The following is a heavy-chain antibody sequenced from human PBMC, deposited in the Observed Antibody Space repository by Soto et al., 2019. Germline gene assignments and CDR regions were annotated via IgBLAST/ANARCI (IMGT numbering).Heavy chain of an antibody. CDR2: IYYSGNT. CDR3: AKPPLYGTDV. J-gene: IGHJ6*02. Sequence: SETRPLTGSVCGGSISSGYYYWSWIHQPPGKGLEWIGNIYYSGNTYYNPSLKSRLIIAIDTSKNQFSLKVGSVTAAETAVYYCAKPPLYGTDVSGEKTRLTGS. CDR1: GGSISSGYYY. V-gene: IGHV4-30-4*01.